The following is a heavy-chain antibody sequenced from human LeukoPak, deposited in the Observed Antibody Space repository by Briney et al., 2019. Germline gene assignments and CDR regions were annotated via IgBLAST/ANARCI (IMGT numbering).Heavy chain of an antibody. CDR1: GGSIGSYY. CDR2: IYYSGST. V-gene: IGHV4-59*08. D-gene: IGHD1-14*01. J-gene: IGHJ6*02. Sequence: PSETLSLTCTVSGGSIGSYYWSWIRQPPGKGLEWIGYIYYSGSTNYNPSLKSRVTISVDTSKNQFSLKLSSVTAADTAVYYCARKSYYYYGMDVWGQGTTVTVSS. CDR3: ARKSYYYYGMDV.